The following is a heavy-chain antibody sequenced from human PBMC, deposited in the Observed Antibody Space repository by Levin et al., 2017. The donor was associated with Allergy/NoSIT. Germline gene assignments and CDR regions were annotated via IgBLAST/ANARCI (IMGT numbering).Heavy chain of an antibody. CDR1: GFTFSNAW. J-gene: IGHJ6*02. CDR2: IKSKTDGGTT. D-gene: IGHD3-16*01. CDR3: TTPTFLVPYYYYGMDV. V-gene: IGHV3-15*01. Sequence: GGSLRLSCAASGFTFSNAWMSWVRQAPGKGLEWVGRIKSKTDGGTTDYAAPVKGRFTISRDDSKNTLYLQMNSLKTEDTAVYYCTTPTFLVPYYYYGMDVWGQGTTVTVSS.